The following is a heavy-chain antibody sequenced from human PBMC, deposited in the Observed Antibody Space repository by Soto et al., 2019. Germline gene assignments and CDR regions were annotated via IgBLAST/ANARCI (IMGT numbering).Heavy chain of an antibody. Sequence: ASVKVSFKASGYTFTGYYMHWVRQAPGQGLEWVGWINPNSGGTNYAQKFQGRVTMTRDTSISTAYMELSRLRSDDTAVYYCASSDYYGSGSYYPRTLDYWGQGTLVTVSS. CDR1: GYTFTGYY. J-gene: IGHJ4*02. CDR2: INPNSGGT. D-gene: IGHD3-10*01. V-gene: IGHV1-2*02. CDR3: ASSDYYGSGSYYPRTLDY.